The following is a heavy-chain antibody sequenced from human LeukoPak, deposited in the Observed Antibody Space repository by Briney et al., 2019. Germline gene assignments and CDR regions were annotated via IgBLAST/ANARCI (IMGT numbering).Heavy chain of an antibody. D-gene: IGHD2-8*01. CDR1: GGSISSRSYS. CDR3: AKGYTNGVNQEVWLDP. Sequence: SETLSLACTVSGGSISSRSYSWGRIRQPPGKGLEWIGSMYYTGNTDYNPSLKSRLTMSVDTSKNQFSLKLSSVTAADTAVYFCAKGYTNGVNQEVWLDPWGQGTLVTVSS. J-gene: IGHJ5*02. CDR2: MYYTGNT. V-gene: IGHV4-39*07.